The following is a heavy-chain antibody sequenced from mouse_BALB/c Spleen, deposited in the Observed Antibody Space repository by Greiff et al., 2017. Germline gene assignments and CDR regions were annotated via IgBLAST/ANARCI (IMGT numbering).Heavy chain of an antibody. CDR2: IYPGNVNT. Sequence: VQLQESGPELVKPGASVRISCKASGYTFTSYYIHWVKQRPGQGLEWIGWIYPGNVNTKYNEKFKGKATLTADKSSSTAYMQLSSLTSEDSAVYFCARILRGKGDAMDYWGQGTSVTVSS. CDR3: ARILRGKGDAMDY. V-gene: IGHV1S56*01. D-gene: IGHD1-1*01. CDR1: GYTFTSYY. J-gene: IGHJ4*01.